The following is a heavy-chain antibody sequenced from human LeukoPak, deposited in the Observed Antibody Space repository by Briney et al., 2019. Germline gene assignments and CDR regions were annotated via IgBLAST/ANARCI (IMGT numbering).Heavy chain of an antibody. V-gene: IGHV3-23*01. CDR2: ISDSGGNT. CDR1: GFTFSRYA. J-gene: IGHJ4*02. Sequence: GGSLRLSCAASGFTFSRYAMTWVRQAPGKGLGWVSTISDSGGNTYYADSVAGRFTISRGNSRDTLYLQMNSLRADDTAVYFCARGGFLGPDYCGQGTLVTVSS. CDR3: ARGGFLGPDY. D-gene: IGHD3-16*01.